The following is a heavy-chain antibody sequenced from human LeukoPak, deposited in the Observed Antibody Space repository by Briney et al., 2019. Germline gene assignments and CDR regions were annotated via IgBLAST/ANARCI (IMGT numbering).Heavy chain of an antibody. CDR3: ARGVRYYGSGSTIGMDV. CDR1: GGSFSGYY. D-gene: IGHD3-10*01. V-gene: IGHV4-34*01. CDR2: INHSGST. J-gene: IGHJ6*04. Sequence: PSETLSLTCAVYGGSFSGYYWSWIRQPPGKGLEWIGEINHSGSTNYNPSLKSRVTISVDTSKNQFSLKPSSVTAADTAVYYCARGVRYYGSGSTIGMDVWGKGTTVTVSS.